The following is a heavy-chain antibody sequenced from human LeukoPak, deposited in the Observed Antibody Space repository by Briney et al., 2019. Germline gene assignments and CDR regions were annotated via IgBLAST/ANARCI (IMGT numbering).Heavy chain of an antibody. CDR1: GGTFSSYA. J-gene: IGHJ5*02. CDR3: ARAHYYGSGSLISGWFDP. D-gene: IGHD3-10*01. CDR2: IIPIFGTA. Sequence: TVKVSCKASGGTFSSYAISWVRQAPGQGLEWMGGIIPIFGTANYAQKFQGRVTITTDESTSTAYMELSSLRPEDTAVYYCARAHYYGSGSLISGWFDPWGQGTLVTVSS. V-gene: IGHV1-69*05.